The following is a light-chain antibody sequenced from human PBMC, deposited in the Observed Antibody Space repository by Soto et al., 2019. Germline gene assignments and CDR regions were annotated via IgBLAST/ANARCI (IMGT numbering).Light chain of an antibody. CDR3: QKYNSAPAT. J-gene: IGKJ1*01. CDR1: QGISNY. CDR2: AAS. Sequence: DIQMTQSPSSLSASVGDRVTITCRASQGISNYLAWYQQKPGKIPKLLIYAASTVQSGVPSLFSGSGSGTDFTMSIRSLQPEDFASYYCQKYNSAPATFGQGTKVEI. V-gene: IGKV1-27*01.